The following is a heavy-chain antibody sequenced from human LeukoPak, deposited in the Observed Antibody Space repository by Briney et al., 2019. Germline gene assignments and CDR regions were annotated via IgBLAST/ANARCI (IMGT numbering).Heavy chain of an antibody. D-gene: IGHD6-19*01. Sequence: PGGSLRLSCAASGFTFSSYWMSWVRQAPGKGLEWVANIKQDGSEKYYVDSVKGRFTISRDNAKNSLYLQMTSLRAEDTDVYYCARSDGSGWYFFDYWGQGTLVTVSS. CDR3: ARSDGSGWYFFDY. V-gene: IGHV3-7*01. CDR1: GFTFSSYW. CDR2: IKQDGSEK. J-gene: IGHJ4*02.